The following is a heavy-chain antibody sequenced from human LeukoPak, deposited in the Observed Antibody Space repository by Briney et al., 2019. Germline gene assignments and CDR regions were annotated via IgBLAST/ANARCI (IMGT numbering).Heavy chain of an antibody. CDR1: GGSISSSSYY. Sequence: SETLSLTCTVSGGSISSSSYYWGWIRQPPGKGLEWIGSIYYSGSTYYNPSLKSRVTISVDTSKNQFSLKLSSVTAADTAVYYCARGRYYGSGSYYYAFDIWGQGTMVTVSS. CDR3: ARGRYYGSGSYYYAFDI. J-gene: IGHJ3*02. CDR2: IYYSGST. D-gene: IGHD3-10*01. V-gene: IGHV4-39*07.